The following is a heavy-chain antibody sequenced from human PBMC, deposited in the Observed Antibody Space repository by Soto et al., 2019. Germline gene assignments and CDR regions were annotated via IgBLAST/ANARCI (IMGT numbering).Heavy chain of an antibody. CDR3: AGDLLGSFVRFGYPHPGDVFDF. CDR1: GGTFSSYA. CDR2: IIPIFGTA. J-gene: IGHJ3*01. V-gene: IGHV1-69*06. D-gene: IGHD5-18*01. Sequence: GASVKVSCKASGGTFSSYAISWVRQAPGQGLEWMGGIIPIFGTANYAQKFQGRVTITADKSTSTAYMELSSLRSEDTAVYYCAGDLLGSFVRFGYPHPGDVFDFRAQGTLVPVSS.